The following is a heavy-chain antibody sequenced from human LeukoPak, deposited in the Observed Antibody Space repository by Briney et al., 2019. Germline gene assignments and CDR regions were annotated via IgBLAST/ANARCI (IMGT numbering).Heavy chain of an antibody. CDR3: ARLFPNLDAFDI. Sequence: GSSVKVSCKASGGTFSSYAISWVRQAAGQGLEWMGRIIPIFGTANYAQKFQGRVTITTDESTSTAYMELSSLRSEDTAVYYCARLFPNLDAFDIWGQGTMVTVSS. V-gene: IGHV1-69*05. CDR1: GGTFSSYA. J-gene: IGHJ3*02. CDR2: IIPIFGTA. D-gene: IGHD2/OR15-2a*01.